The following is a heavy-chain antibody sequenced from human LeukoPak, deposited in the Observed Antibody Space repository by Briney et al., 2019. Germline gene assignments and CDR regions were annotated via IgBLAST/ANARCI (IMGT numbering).Heavy chain of an antibody. CDR1: GLTFSSYS. CDR3: ARNYGIFGVVTPFDY. Sequence: GGSLRLSCAASGLTFSSYSMNWVRQAPGKGLEWVSYISSSSSTIYYADSVKGRFTISRDNAKNSLYLQMNSLRAEDTAVYYCARNYGIFGVVTPFDYWGQGTLVTVSS. CDR2: ISSSSSTI. V-gene: IGHV3-48*04. J-gene: IGHJ4*02. D-gene: IGHD3-3*01.